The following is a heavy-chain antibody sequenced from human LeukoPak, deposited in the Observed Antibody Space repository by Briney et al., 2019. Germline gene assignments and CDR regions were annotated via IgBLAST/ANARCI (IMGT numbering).Heavy chain of an antibody. CDR1: GFTFSSYS. CDR3: AKDLLSTVTTPAGCY. CDR2: ISSSSSYI. V-gene: IGHV3-21*04. D-gene: IGHD4-17*01. J-gene: IGHJ4*02. Sequence: PGGSLRLSCAASGFTFSSYSMNWVRQAPGKGLEWVSSISSSSSYIYYADSVKGRFTISRDNSKNTLYLQMNSLRAEDTAVYYCAKDLLSTVTTPAGCYWGQGTLVTVSS.